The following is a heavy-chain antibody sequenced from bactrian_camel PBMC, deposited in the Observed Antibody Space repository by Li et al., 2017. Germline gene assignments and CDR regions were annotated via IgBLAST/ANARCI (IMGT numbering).Heavy chain of an antibody. J-gene: IGHJ6*01. V-gene: IGHV3S1*01. Sequence: HVQLVESGGGSAQVGGSLRLSCAASGYTYNRNCMAWFRQAPGKEREGVARIATGSGNTYYADSVKGRFTISKDNRKNILYLQMNSLTPGDTAMYYCTARYEFGLGACSGVGGLGFWGQGTQVTVS. CDR2: IATGSGNT. CDR1: GYTYNRNC. CDR3: TARYEFGLGACSGVGGLGF. D-gene: IGHD1*01.